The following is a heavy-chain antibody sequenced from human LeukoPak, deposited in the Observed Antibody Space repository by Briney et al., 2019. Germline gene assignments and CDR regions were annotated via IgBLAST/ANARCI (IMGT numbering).Heavy chain of an antibody. Sequence: SVKVSCKASGGTFSSYAISWVRQAPGQGLEWMGGIIPIFGTANYAQKFQGRVTITADKSTSTAYMELSSLRSEDTAVYYCARVSSGWCRTLDYWGQGTLVTVSS. D-gene: IGHD6-19*01. CDR3: ARVSSGWCRTLDY. V-gene: IGHV1-69*06. CDR2: IIPIFGTA. CDR1: GGTFSSYA. J-gene: IGHJ4*02.